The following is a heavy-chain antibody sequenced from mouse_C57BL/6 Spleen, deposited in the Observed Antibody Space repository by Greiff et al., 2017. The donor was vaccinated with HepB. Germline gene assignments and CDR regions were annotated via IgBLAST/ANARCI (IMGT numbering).Heavy chain of an antibody. CDR2: INPGSGGT. Sequence: VQLQESGAELVRPGTSVKVSCKASGYAFTNYLIEWVKQRPGQGLEWIGVINPGSGGTNYNEKFKGKATLTADKSSSTAYMQLSSLTSEDSAVYFCAREDDYDGYFDVWGTGTTVTVSS. CDR3: AREDDYDGYFDV. V-gene: IGHV1-54*01. D-gene: IGHD2-4*01. CDR1: GYAFTNYL. J-gene: IGHJ1*03.